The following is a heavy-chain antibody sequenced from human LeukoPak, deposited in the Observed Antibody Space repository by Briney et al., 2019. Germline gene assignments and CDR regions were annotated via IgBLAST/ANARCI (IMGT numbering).Heavy chain of an antibody. CDR3: ARGYSSATRGSGGGFDI. CDR2: INWNGGST. Sequence: GGSLRLSCVVSGLTSTGYSMTWVRQAPGKGLEWVSGINWNGGSTGYVDSVKGRFTISRDNAKNSLYLQMNGLRAEDTALYYCARGYSSATRGSGGGFDIWGQGTKVTVSS. V-gene: IGHV3-20*04. J-gene: IGHJ3*02. CDR1: GLTSTGYS. D-gene: IGHD6-19*01.